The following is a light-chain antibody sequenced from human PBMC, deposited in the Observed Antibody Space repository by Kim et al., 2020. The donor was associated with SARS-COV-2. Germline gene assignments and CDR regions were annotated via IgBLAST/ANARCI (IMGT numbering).Light chain of an antibody. CDR3: QSYDDTNVV. CDR1: SGTFASSY. J-gene: IGLJ3*02. V-gene: IGLV6-57*03. Sequence: GRTVTISCTRSSGTFASSYVQWFQQRPGSVPTNVIFEDYQRPSGVPDRFSGSVDSSSNSASLTISGLKTEDEATYYCQSYDDTNVVFGGGTKLTVL. CDR2: EDY.